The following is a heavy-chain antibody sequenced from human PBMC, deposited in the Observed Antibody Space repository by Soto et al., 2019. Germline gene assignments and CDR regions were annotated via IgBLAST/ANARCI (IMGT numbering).Heavy chain of an antibody. CDR1: GFTFSSYA. V-gene: IGHV3-23*01. CDR2: ISGSGGST. D-gene: IGHD6-19*01. CDR3: AKDFSSGPYFDY. Sequence: PGGSLRLSCAASGFTFSSYAMSWVRQAPGKGLEWVSAISGSGGSTYYADSVKGRFTISRDNSKNTLYLQMNSLRAEDTAVYYRAKDFSSGPYFDYWGQGTLVTVSS. J-gene: IGHJ4*02.